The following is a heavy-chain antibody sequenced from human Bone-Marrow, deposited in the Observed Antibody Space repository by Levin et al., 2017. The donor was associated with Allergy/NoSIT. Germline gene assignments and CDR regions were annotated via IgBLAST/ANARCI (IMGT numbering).Heavy chain of an antibody. CDR1: GFTFSSYA. D-gene: IGHD3-22*01. Sequence: PGESLKISCAASGFTFSSYAMHWVRQAPGKGLEWVAVISYDGSNKYYADSVKGRFTISRDNSKNTLYLQMNSLRAEDTAVYYCARGVVVITTSQTSYFDYWGQGTLVTVSS. J-gene: IGHJ4*02. V-gene: IGHV3-30*04. CDR3: ARGVVVITTSQTSYFDY. CDR2: ISYDGSNK.